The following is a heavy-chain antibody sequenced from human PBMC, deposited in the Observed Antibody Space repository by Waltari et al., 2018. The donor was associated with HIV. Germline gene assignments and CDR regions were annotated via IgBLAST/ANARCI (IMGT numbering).Heavy chain of an antibody. CDR2: IYYRRNT. CDR1: GGSISSSSYY. D-gene: IGHD3-22*01. V-gene: IGHV4-39*01. Sequence: QLQLQESGPGLVKPSETLSLTCTVSGGSISSSSYYLGWIRQPPGKELEWIGSIYYRRNTYDNPSLKSRVTISVDTSKNQFALKMSSVTAADTAVYYCARHSLTYYYDSSGYSVAFDYWGQGTLVTVSS. CDR3: ARHSLTYYYDSSGYSVAFDY. J-gene: IGHJ4*02.